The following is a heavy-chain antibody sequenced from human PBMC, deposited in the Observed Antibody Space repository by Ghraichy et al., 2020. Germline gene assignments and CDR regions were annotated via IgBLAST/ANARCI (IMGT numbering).Heavy chain of an antibody. Sequence: SQTLSLTCTVSGGSISSYYWSWIRQPPGKGLEWIGYIYYSGSTNYNPSLKSRVTISVDTSMNQFSLKLSSVTAADTAVYYCARVVGALYYAMDVWGQGTTVTVSS. V-gene: IGHV4-59*01. D-gene: IGHD1-26*01. J-gene: IGHJ6*02. CDR2: IYYSGST. CDR1: GGSISSYY. CDR3: ARVVGALYYAMDV.